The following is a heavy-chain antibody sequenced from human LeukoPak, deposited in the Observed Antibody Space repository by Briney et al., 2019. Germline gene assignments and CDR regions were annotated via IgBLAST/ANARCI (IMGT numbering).Heavy chain of an antibody. CDR3: AKDSTGEAYYFDY. CDR2: IRYDGSND. V-gene: IGHV3-30*02. Sequence: GWSLRLSXAASGFTFSSYGMHSVCQAPGNGLEWVEFIRYDGSNDYYADSVEGRFTISRDNSKNTLYLQMNSLRAEDTAMYYPAKDSTGEAYYFDYWGQGTLVTVSS. CDR1: GFTFSSYG. D-gene: IGHD1-1*01. J-gene: IGHJ4*02.